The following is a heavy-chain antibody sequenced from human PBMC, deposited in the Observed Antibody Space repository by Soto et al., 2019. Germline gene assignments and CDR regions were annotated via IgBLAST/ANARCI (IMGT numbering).Heavy chain of an antibody. CDR3: ARGLNCSGGSCYSLLYYFDY. D-gene: IGHD2-15*01. CDR1: GGSFSGYY. J-gene: IGHJ4*02. CDR2: INHSGST. V-gene: IGHV4-34*01. Sequence: QVQLQQWGAGLLKPSETLSLTCAVYGGSFSGYYWSWIRQPPGKGLEWIGEINHSGSTNYNPSLKSRVTISVDTSKNQFSLKLSSVTAADTAVYYCARGLNCSGGSCYSLLYYFDYWGQGTLVTVSS.